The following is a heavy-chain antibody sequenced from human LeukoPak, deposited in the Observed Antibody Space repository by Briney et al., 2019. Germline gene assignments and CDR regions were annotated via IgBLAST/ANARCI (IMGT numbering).Heavy chain of an antibody. V-gene: IGHV3-7*03. CDR2: IKRDGSEK. CDR3: ARYDYGLYWYFDL. CDR1: GFTFSSYW. D-gene: IGHD4-17*01. Sequence: PGGSLRLSCAASGFTFSSYWMSWVRQAPGKGLEWVANIKRDGSEKYYVDSVKGRFTISRDNAKNSLYLQMNSLRAEDTAVYYCARYDYGLYWYFDLWGRGTLVTVSS. J-gene: IGHJ2*01.